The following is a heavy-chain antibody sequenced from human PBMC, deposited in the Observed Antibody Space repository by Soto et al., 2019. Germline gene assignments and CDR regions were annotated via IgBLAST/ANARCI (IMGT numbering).Heavy chain of an antibody. CDR1: GYNFNSHS. CDR2: INPNTGNP. Sequence: QVQLVQSGSESMQPGASVKVSFKGSGYNFNSHSINWLRQAPRQGLEWMGWINPNTGNPTYERGFTGRYVFSVDTSVSTGYLQIFSLKADDSAVYYCERDRASGSLDYWGQGTLVTVSS. J-gene: IGHJ4*02. CDR3: ERDRASGSLDY. D-gene: IGHD1-26*01. V-gene: IGHV7-4-1*01.